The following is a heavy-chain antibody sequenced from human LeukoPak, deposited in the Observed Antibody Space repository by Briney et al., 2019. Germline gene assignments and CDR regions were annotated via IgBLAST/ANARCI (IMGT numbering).Heavy chain of an antibody. CDR2: IYYSGST. CDR3: ARAVMEWLLLDI. Sequence: TSETLSLTCTVSGGSISSSSYYWGWIRQPPGKGLEWIGSIYYSGSTYYNPSLKSRVTISVDTSKNQFSLKLSSVTAADTAVYYCARAVMEWLLLDIWGQGTMVTVSS. J-gene: IGHJ3*02. CDR1: GGSISSSSYY. D-gene: IGHD3-3*01. V-gene: IGHV4-39*07.